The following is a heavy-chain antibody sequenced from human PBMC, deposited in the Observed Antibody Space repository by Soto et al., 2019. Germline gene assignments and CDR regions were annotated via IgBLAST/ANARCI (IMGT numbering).Heavy chain of an antibody. Sequence: SETLSLTCTVSGGSISSYYWSWIRQPPGKGLEWIGYIYYSGSTNYNPSLKSRVTISVDTSKNQFSLKLSSVTAADTDVYYCARVKRSSGYYSRAPRYDDFDIWGQGTMVTVSS. CDR2: IYYSGST. CDR1: GGSISSYY. CDR3: ARVKRSSGYYSRAPRYDDFDI. D-gene: IGHD3-22*01. J-gene: IGHJ3*02. V-gene: IGHV4-59*01.